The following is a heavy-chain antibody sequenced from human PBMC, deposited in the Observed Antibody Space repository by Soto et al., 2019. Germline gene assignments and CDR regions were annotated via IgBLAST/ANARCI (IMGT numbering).Heavy chain of an antibody. D-gene: IGHD6-25*01. CDR3: ASYLWSSGGYGMDV. V-gene: IGHV3-30*03. Sequence: PGGSLRLSCAASGFTFSSYGMHWVRQAPGKGLEWVAVISYDGSNKYYADSVKGRFTISRDNSKNTLYLQMNSLRAEDTAVYYSASYLWSSGGYGMDVWGQGTTVTVSS. CDR1: GFTFSSYG. CDR2: ISYDGSNK. J-gene: IGHJ6*02.